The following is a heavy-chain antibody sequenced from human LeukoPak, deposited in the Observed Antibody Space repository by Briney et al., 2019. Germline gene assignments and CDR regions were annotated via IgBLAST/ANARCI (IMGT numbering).Heavy chain of an antibody. D-gene: IGHD3-10*01. J-gene: IGHJ4*02. V-gene: IGHV1-18*01. CDR1: GYTFTSYG. CDR3: ARDRVTMDY. Sequence: ASVKVSCKSSGYTFTSYGNSWVRQAPGQGLEWMGWISAYNGNTNYTQKPQARVTMPTDTSTSTAYMELESLSSDDPAGYYGARDRVTMDYWGQGTLVTVS. CDR2: ISAYNGNT.